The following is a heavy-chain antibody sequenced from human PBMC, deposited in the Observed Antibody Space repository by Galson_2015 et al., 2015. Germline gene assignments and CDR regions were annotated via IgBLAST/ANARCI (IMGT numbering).Heavy chain of an antibody. CDR2: ISSTTTYM. D-gene: IGHD3-3*01. V-gene: IGHV3-21*01. Sequence: SLRLSCAASEFTFSSYYMSWVRQAPGKGLEWVSPISSTTTYMYYADSVKGRFTISRDNAKNSLYLQMNSLGAEDTAVYYCARQILDYDFWSGYYPTNFDYWGQGTLVTVSS. CDR1: EFTFSSYY. CDR3: ARQILDYDFWSGYYPTNFDY. J-gene: IGHJ4*02.